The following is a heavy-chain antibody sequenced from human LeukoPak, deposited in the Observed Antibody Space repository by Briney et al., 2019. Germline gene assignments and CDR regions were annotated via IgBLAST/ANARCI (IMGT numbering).Heavy chain of an antibody. J-gene: IGHJ3*02. Sequence: GGSLRLSCAASGFNFNSHGMHWVRQAPGKGLEWVALIPSDGSYTYYADSVKGRFTISRDNSRNTLSLQMNSVRPDDTAVYYCAKDRYGDYGPFDNWGQGTMVTVSS. CDR2: IPSDGSYT. CDR1: GFNFNSHG. CDR3: AKDRYGDYGPFDN. D-gene: IGHD4-17*01. V-gene: IGHV3-30*18.